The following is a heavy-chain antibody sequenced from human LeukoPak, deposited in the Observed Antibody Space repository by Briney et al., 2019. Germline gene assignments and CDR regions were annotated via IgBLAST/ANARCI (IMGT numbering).Heavy chain of an antibody. D-gene: IGHD3-10*01. J-gene: IGHJ4*02. Sequence: SSVKVSCKASGGTFSSYAISWVRQAPGQGLEWMGRLIPILGIANYAQKFQGRVTITADKSTSTAYMELSSLRSEDTAVYYCARVSGIYYNPRKGFDYWGQGTLVTVSS. CDR2: LIPILGIA. CDR1: GGTFSSYA. V-gene: IGHV1-69*04. CDR3: ARVSGIYYNPRKGFDY.